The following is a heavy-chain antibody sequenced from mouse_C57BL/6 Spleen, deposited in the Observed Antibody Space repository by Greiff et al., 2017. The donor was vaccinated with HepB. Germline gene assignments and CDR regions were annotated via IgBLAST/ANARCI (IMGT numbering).Heavy chain of an antibody. J-gene: IGHJ4*01. V-gene: IGHV1-55*01. CDR3: ARPRGNYGGDAMDD. CDR1: GYTFTSYW. D-gene: IGHD2-1*01. CDR2: IYPGSGST. Sequence: QVQLQQPGAELVKPGASVKMSCKASGYTFTSYWITWVKQRPGQGLEWIGDIYPGSGSTNYNEKFKSKATLTVDTSSSTAYMQLSSLTSEDSAVYYGARPRGNYGGDAMDDWGQGTSVTVSS.